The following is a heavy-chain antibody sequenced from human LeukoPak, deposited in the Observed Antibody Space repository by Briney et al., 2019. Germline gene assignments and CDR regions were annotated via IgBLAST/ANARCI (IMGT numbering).Heavy chain of an antibody. D-gene: IGHD3-10*01. J-gene: IGHJ3*02. CDR2: IYTSGST. CDR3: ARWVGRYAFDI. Sequence: SETLSLTCTVSGGSISSGSYYWSWIRQPAGKGLEWIGRIYTSGSTNYNPSLRSRVTISVDTSKDQFSLKLSSVTAADTAVYYCARWVGRYAFDIWGQGTMVTVSS. CDR1: GGSISSGSYY. V-gene: IGHV4-61*02.